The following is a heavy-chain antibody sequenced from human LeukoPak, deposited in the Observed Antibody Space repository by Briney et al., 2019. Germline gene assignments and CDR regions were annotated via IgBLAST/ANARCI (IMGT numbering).Heavy chain of an antibody. J-gene: IGHJ4*02. CDR3: ARGLGYSSSPIDY. V-gene: IGHV4-34*01. D-gene: IGHD6-13*01. Sequence: SETLSLTCAVYGGSFSGYYWSWIRQPPGKGLEWIGEINHSGSTNYNPSLKSRVTISVDTSKIQFSLKLSSVTAADTAVYYCARGLGYSSSPIDYWGQGTLVTVSS. CDR2: INHSGST. CDR1: GGSFSGYY.